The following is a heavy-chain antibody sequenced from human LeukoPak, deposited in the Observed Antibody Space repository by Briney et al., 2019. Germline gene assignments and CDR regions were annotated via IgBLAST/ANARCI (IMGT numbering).Heavy chain of an antibody. J-gene: IGHJ4*02. Sequence: GGSLRLSCAASGFTVSSNYMSWVRQAPGKGLEWVSVIYSGGSTYYADSVKGRFTISRDKSKNTLYLQMNSLRAEDTAVYYCARYDILTVYYFDYWGQGTLVTVSS. V-gene: IGHV3-66*01. CDR1: GFTVSSNY. D-gene: IGHD3-9*01. CDR2: IYSGGST. CDR3: ARYDILTVYYFDY.